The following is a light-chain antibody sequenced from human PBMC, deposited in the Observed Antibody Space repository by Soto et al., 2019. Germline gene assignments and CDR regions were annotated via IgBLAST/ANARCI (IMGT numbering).Light chain of an antibody. Sequence: DIQMTQSPSTLSASVGDRVTITCRASQSISSWLAWYQQKPGKAPKLLIYDASSLESGVPSRFSGSGSGTEFTLTISSLQPDDFATYYCQQYNSHSPWTFGQGTKVDI. V-gene: IGKV1-5*01. CDR3: QQYNSHSPWT. J-gene: IGKJ1*01. CDR1: QSISSW. CDR2: DAS.